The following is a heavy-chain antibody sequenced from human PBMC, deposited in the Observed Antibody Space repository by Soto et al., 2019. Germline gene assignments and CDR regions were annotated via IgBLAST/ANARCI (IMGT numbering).Heavy chain of an antibody. V-gene: IGHV4-34*01. CDR1: GGSFSGYY. J-gene: IGHJ6*02. Sequence: PSETLSLTCAVYGGSFSGYYWSWIRQPPGKGLEWIGEINHSGSTNYNPSLKSRVTISVDTSKNQFSLKLSSVTAADTAVYYCARDSNWNGVRFYYYYGMDVWGQGTTVTVSS. CDR2: INHSGST. D-gene: IGHD1-20*01. CDR3: ARDSNWNGVRFYYYYGMDV.